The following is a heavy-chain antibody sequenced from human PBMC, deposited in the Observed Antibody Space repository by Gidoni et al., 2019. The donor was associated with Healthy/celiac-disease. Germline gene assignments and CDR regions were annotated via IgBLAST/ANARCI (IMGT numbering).Heavy chain of an antibody. J-gene: IGHJ4*02. CDR1: GYSFTSYW. D-gene: IGHD3-22*01. CDR2: IYPGDSDT. CDR3: ARGVYDSSGYLDY. Sequence: EVQLVQSGAEVKKPGESLKVSCKGSGYSFTSYWIGWVRQMPGKGLEWMRIIYPGDSDTRYSPSFQGQVTIAADKSVSTAYLQWSSLKASDTAMYYCARGVYDSSGYLDYWGQGTLVTVSS. V-gene: IGHV5-51*01.